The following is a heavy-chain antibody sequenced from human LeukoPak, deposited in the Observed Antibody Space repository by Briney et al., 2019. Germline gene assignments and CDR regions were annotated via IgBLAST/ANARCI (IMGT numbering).Heavy chain of an antibody. CDR3: AKDEGYCSSTNCYGDAFDI. CDR2: ISWNSGDI. V-gene: IGHV3-9*03. J-gene: IGHJ3*02. D-gene: IGHD2-2*01. CDR1: GFTFGDYA. Sequence: GGSLRLSCAASGFTFGDYAMHWVRQAPGKGLEWVSGISWNSGDIGYADSVRGRFTISRDNAKNSLYLQMNSLRAEDMALYYCAKDEGYCSSTNCYGDAFDIWGQGTMVIVSS.